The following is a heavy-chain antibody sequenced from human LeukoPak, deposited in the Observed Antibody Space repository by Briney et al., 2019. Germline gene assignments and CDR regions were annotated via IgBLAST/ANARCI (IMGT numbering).Heavy chain of an antibody. D-gene: IGHD5-12*01. CDR2: IYYSGST. V-gene: IGHV4-39*02. CDR1: GGSISSSNYY. Sequence: PSETLSLTCTVSGGSISSSNYYWGWIRQPPGKGLEWIGNIYYSGSTYYNPSLKSRVTISVDTSKNQFSLRLNSVTAADTAVYFCAGGYSGYHSLDYWGQGTLVTASS. J-gene: IGHJ4*02. CDR3: AGGYSGYHSLDY.